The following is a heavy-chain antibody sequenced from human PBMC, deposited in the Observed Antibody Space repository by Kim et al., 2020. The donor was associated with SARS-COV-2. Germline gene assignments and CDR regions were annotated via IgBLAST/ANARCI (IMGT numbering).Heavy chain of an antibody. D-gene: IGHD4-17*01. J-gene: IGHJ6*02. Sequence: SVKVSCKASGGTFSSYAISWVRQAPGQGLEWMGRIIPILGIANYAQKFQGRVTITADKSTSTAYMELSSLRSEDTAVYYCAREHGAQGGMDVWGQGTTVTVSS. CDR1: GGTFSSYA. CDR3: AREHGAQGGMDV. V-gene: IGHV1-69*04. CDR2: IIPILGIA.